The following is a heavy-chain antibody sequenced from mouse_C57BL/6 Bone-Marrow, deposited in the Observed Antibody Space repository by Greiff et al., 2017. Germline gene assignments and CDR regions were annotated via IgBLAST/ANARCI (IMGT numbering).Heavy chain of an antibody. Sequence: QVHVKQSGPELVKPGASVKISCKASGYAFSSSWMNWVKQRPGKGLEWIGRIYPGDGDTNYNGKFKGKATLTADKSSSTAYMQLSSLTSEDSAVYFCARLGRGAYWGQGTLVTVSA. V-gene: IGHV1-82*01. CDR1: GYAFSSSW. CDR3: ARLGRGAY. CDR2: IYPGDGDT. J-gene: IGHJ3*01. D-gene: IGHD4-1*01.